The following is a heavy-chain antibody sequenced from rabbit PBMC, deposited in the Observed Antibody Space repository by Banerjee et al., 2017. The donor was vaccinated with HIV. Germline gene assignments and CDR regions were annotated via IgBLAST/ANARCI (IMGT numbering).Heavy chain of an antibody. V-gene: IGHV1S7*01. J-gene: IGHJ4*01. Sequence: QLVESGGGLVTLGGSLKLSCKASGVDFSSYAISWVRQAPGKGLEWIGIIYVAKGSTDYASWVNGRFTISSDNAQNTVSLQLNSLTAADTATYFCAREYSYDDYGDFNLWGPGTLVTVS. CDR1: GVDFSSYA. D-gene: IGHD2-1*01. CDR2: IYVAKGST. CDR3: AREYSYDDYGDFNL.